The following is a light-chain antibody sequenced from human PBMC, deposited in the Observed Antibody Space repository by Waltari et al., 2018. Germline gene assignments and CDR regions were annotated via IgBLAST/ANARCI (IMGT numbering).Light chain of an antibody. Sequence: SYVLPQPSSVSVAPGKTARITCGGSKIGSRTVHWHQQKPGQAPVLVFYYDSDRPSGIPERFSGSNSGNTATLTISRVEVGDEADYYCQVWDSSSDHWVFGGGTKLTVL. CDR1: KIGSRT. J-gene: IGLJ3*02. CDR2: YDS. V-gene: IGLV3-21*04. CDR3: QVWDSSSDHWV.